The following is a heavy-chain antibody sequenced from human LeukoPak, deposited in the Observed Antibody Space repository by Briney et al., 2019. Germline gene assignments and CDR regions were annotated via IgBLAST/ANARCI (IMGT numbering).Heavy chain of an antibody. D-gene: IGHD3/OR15-3a*01. J-gene: IGHJ6*02. CDR3: ARLSYLLDPLTPQSYYYYGMDV. Sequence: SXXXSCKXSGGTFSSYAISWVRQAPGQGLEWMGRIIPIFGITNYAQKFQGRVTITADKSTSTAYMELSSLRSEDTAVYYCARLSYLLDPLTPQSYYYYGMDVWGQGTTVTVSS. CDR2: IIPIFGIT. CDR1: GGTFSSYA. V-gene: IGHV1-69*04.